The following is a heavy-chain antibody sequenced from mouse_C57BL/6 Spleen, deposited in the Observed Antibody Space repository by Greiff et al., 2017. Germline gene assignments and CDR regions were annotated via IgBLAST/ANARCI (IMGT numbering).Heavy chain of an antibody. V-gene: IGHV1-72*01. CDR2: IVPTSGGT. CDR3: ARWYDSYPYYFDY. J-gene: IGHJ2*01. D-gene: IGHD2-3*01. CDR1: GSTFPRFW. Sequence: QVQLRQPGAELVKPGASVKLSCKASGSTFPRFWLNWVKQRPGRGLEWFGRIVPTSGGTKYIEKLKSKATLTVDKPSSTAYMQVISLTSEDSAVYYCARWYDSYPYYFDYWGQGTTLTVSS.